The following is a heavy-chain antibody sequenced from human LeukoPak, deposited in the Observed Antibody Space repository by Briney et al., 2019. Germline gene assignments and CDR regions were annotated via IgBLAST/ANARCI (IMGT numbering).Heavy chain of an antibody. CDR3: AREESVGDRTPAGDY. Sequence: ASVKVSCKASGYTFTGYYMHWVRQAPGQGLEWMGWINPNSGGTNYAQKFQGRVTMTRDTSISTAYMELSRLRSDDTAVYYCAREESVGDRTPAGDYWGQGTLVTVSS. D-gene: IGHD1-26*01. J-gene: IGHJ4*02. CDR1: GYTFTGYY. V-gene: IGHV1-2*02. CDR2: INPNSGGT.